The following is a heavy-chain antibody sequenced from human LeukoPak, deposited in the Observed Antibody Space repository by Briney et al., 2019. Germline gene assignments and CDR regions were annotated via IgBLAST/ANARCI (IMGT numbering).Heavy chain of an antibody. CDR2: ISSSSSYI. CDR1: GFTFSSYS. D-gene: IGHD6-13*01. Sequence: GGSLRLSCAASGFTFSSYSMNWVRQAPGKGLEWVSSISSSSSYIYYADSVKGRFTISRDNAKNSLYLQMNSLRAEDTAVYYCARGDYSSSWLQPYYYYGMDVWGQGTTVTVSS. V-gene: IGHV3-21*01. J-gene: IGHJ6*02. CDR3: ARGDYSSSWLQPYYYYGMDV.